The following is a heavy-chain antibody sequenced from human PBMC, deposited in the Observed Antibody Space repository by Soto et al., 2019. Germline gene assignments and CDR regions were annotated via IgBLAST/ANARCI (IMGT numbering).Heavy chain of an antibody. Sequence: QVQLQESGPGLVKPSETLSLTCTVSDDSSSSYKWSWIRQPPGRRLEWIGYIDSNGGTSYNPSLQCRVTISIDTSTKQFALNLSSVTAADTAVYYCVRQGFGRLTGLVDVWGHGTTVTVSS. CDR2: IDSNGGT. CDR1: DDSSSSYK. V-gene: IGHV4-59*08. CDR3: VRQGFGRLTGLVDV. J-gene: IGHJ6*02. D-gene: IGHD3-10*01.